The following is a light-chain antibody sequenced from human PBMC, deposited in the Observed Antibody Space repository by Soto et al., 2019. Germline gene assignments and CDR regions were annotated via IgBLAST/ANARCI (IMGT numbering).Light chain of an antibody. CDR2: KAS. J-gene: IGKJ1*01. CDR3: QHYNSYSEA. Sequence: IQMTQSPSTLSASVGDRVTITCRASQSISSWLAWYQQKPGKAPKLLIYKASTLKSGVPSRFSGSGSGTEFTLTISSLQPDDFATYYCQHYNSYSEAFCQGTKVDIK. CDR1: QSISSW. V-gene: IGKV1-5*03.